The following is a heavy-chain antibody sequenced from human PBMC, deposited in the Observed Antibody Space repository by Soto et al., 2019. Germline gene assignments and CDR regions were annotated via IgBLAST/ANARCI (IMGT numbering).Heavy chain of an antibody. CDR3: VRGGDSGLFS. V-gene: IGHV3-7*01. J-gene: IGHJ5*02. CDR2: TKQDESEK. D-gene: IGHD6-25*01. CDR1: GFTFGDYW. Sequence: EVQLVESGGGLVQPGGSLRLSCATSGFTFGDYWMSWVRQAPGKRLEWVANTKQDESEKYYVGSVRGRFTISRDNAKNSLYLQMNSLGAEDTAVCFWVRGGDSGLFSWGQGTLVTVSP.